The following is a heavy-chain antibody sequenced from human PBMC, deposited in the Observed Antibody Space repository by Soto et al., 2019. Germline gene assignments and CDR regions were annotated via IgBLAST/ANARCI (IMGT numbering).Heavy chain of an antibody. V-gene: IGHV1-69*01. CDR3: AREPPYLNIVVVPAALYYGMDV. CDR2: IIPIVGTA. Sequence: QVQLVQSGAEVTKPGSSVKVSCKASGGTFSSYAISWGRQAPGQGLEWMGGIIPIVGTANYAQKFQGRVTITADESTSTAYMELSSLRSEDTAVYYCAREPPYLNIVVVPAALYYGMDVWGQGTTVTVSS. J-gene: IGHJ6*02. D-gene: IGHD2-2*01. CDR1: GGTFSSYA.